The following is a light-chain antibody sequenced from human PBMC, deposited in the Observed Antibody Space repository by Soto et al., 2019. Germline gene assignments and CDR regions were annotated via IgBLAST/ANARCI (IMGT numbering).Light chain of an antibody. CDR1: QTVSSSF. J-gene: IGKJ1*01. CDR2: AAS. CDR3: KQYGNSPQT. Sequence: EIVLTPSPGTLSLSPGERATLSCRASQTVSSSFLAWYQQTPGQAPRLLIYAASSRATGIPDRFSGSGSGTDFTLTISRLEPEDFAVYYCKQYGNSPQTFGQGTKVDIK. V-gene: IGKV3-20*01.